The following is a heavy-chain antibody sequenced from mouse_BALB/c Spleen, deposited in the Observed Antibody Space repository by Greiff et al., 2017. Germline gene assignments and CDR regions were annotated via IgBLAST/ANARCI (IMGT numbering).Heavy chain of an antibody. D-gene: IGHD4-1*01. CDR2: ISSGSSTI. CDR1: GFTFSSFG. J-gene: IGHJ2*01. V-gene: IGHV5-17*02. Sequence: EVQLVESGGGLVQPGGSRKLSCAASGFTFSSFGMHWVRQAPEKGLEWVAYISSGSSTIYYADTVKGRFTISRDNPKNTLFLQMTSLRSEDTAMYYCARSPGSYFDYWGQGTTRTVSS. CDR3: ARSPGSYFDY.